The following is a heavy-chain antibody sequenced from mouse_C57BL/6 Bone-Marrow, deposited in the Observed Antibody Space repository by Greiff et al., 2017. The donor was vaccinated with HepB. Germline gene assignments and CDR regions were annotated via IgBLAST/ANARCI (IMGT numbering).Heavy chain of an antibody. CDR2: IYPGNSDT. CDR3: TRDYDFPYAMDY. CDR1: GYTFTSYW. J-gene: IGHJ4*01. Sequence: EVQLQQSGTVLARPGASVKMSCKTSGYTFTSYWMPWVKQRPGQGLEWIGAIYPGNSDTSYNQKFKGKAKLTAVTSASTAYMELSSLTNEDSAVYYCTRDYDFPYAMDYWGQGTSVTVSS. D-gene: IGHD2-4*01. V-gene: IGHV1-5*01.